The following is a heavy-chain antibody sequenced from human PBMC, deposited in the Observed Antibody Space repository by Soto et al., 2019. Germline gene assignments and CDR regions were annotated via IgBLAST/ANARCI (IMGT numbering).Heavy chain of an antibody. Sequence: GGSVSLWCTASGITGSSNYMSRVHQAPGKALELLSVIYSVGSIYFAESVKGGFTISRDRSKNTMYLQMNSLRAEDPAVYYCARFAGYPNYYFDYWGQGTLVTVSS. CDR2: IYSVGSI. J-gene: IGHJ4*02. CDR1: GITGSSNY. V-gene: IGHV3-53*01. CDR3: ARFAGYPNYYFDY. D-gene: IGHD5-18*01.